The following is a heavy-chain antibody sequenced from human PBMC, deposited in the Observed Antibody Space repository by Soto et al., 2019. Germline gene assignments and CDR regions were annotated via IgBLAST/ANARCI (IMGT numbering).Heavy chain of an antibody. V-gene: IGHV1-69*13. CDR1: GGTFSSYA. CDR3: GRVRGTALSAATLDY. D-gene: IGHD5-18*01. CDR2: IIPIFGTA. Sequence: SVKVSFKASGGTFSSYAISWVRQAPGHGLDWMGGIIPIFGTANYAQKFQGRVTITADESTSTAYMEVSSLRSEERAVYYCGRVRGTALSAATLDYWGQRTLVTGSS. J-gene: IGHJ4*02.